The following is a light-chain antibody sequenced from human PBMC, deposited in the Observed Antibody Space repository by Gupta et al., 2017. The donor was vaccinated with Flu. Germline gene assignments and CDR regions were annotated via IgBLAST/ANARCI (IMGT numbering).Light chain of an antibody. Sequence: SHELTHPPSVSVSPGQTARITCTGDAFPRQYAYWYQQKPGQAPALVTYKDNERPSGIPARFSCSSSGTTVTLTISGVQTEDEADYYCQSADSSVTSLIFGGGTKLTVL. CDR2: KDN. J-gene: IGLJ2*01. CDR1: AFPRQY. V-gene: IGLV3-25*03. CDR3: QSADSSVTSLI.